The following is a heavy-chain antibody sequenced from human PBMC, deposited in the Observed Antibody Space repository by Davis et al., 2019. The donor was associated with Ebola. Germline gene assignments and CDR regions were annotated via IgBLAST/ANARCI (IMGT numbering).Heavy chain of an antibody. CDR2: TNSDGSTS. Sequence: HTGGSLRLSCAASGFTFESHWMHWVRQAPGKGLVWVSRTNSDGSTSIYADSVKGRFTISRDNSEKTVSLQMNSLRAEDTAVYYCARDPGGGLAYYALDVWGQGTTVTVSS. CDR1: GFTFESHW. V-gene: IGHV3-74*01. J-gene: IGHJ6*02. D-gene: IGHD3-16*01. CDR3: ARDPGGGLAYYALDV.